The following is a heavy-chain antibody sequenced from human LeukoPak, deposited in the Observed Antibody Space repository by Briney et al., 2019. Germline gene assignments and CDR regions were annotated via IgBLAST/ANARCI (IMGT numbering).Heavy chain of an antibody. CDR3: AREKYSGYADYFDY. D-gene: IGHD5-12*01. J-gene: IGHJ4*02. CDR1: GFTVSSNY. V-gene: IGHV3-53*01. CDR2: IYSGGST. Sequence: GGSLRLSCAASGFTVSSNYMSWVRQAPGKGLEWVSVIYSGGSTYYADSVKGRFTISRDNSKNTLYLQMNSLRAEDTAVYYCAREKYSGYADYFDYWGQGTLVTVSS.